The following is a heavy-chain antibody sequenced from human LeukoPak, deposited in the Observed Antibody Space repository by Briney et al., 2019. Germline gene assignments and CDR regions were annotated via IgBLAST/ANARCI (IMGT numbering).Heavy chain of an antibody. D-gene: IGHD3-10*01. J-gene: IGHJ3*01. V-gene: IGHV3-30*03. CDR2: ISYDGSNK. Sequence: GGSLRLSCAASGFTFSSYGMHWVRQAPGKGLEWVAVISYDGSNKYYADSVKGRFTISRDNAKNSLYLQMNSLRAEDTAVYFCARSFLMSFGELLSGGFDVWGQGAMVTVSS. CDR1: GFTFSSYG. CDR3: ARSFLMSFGELLSGGFDV.